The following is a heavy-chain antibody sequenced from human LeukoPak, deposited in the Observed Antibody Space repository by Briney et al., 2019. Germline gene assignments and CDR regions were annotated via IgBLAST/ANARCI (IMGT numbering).Heavy chain of an antibody. D-gene: IGHD3-9*01. Sequence: GASVKVSCKASGGTFSSYAISWVRQAPGQGLEWMGGIIPIFGTANYAQKFQGRVTITADESTGTAYMELRSLRSDDTAVYYCASGQLYYDILTGYLPGGLFDYWGQGTLVTVSS. CDR1: GGTFSSYA. J-gene: IGHJ4*02. CDR2: IIPIFGTA. V-gene: IGHV1-69*13. CDR3: ASGQLYYDILTGYLPGGLFDY.